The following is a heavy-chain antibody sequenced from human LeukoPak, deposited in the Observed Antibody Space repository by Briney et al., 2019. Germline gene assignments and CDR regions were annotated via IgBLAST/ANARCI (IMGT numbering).Heavy chain of an antibody. D-gene: IGHD3-22*01. V-gene: IGHV4-59*01. Sequence: PSETLSLTCTVSGGSITNFYWSWIQQAPGKGLEWIGYSHNSGSTDYNPSLKGRVTISVDTSKNQLSLKLSSVTAADTAVYYCAREMNYYDSTGYYLHYLDYWGQGTLVTVSS. CDR2: SHNSGST. CDR3: AREMNYYDSTGYYLHYLDY. J-gene: IGHJ4*02. CDR1: GGSITNFY.